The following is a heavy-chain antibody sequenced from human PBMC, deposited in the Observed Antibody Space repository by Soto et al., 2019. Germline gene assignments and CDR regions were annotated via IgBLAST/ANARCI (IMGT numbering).Heavy chain of an antibody. J-gene: IGHJ6*02. Sequence: ASVKVSCKASGYTFTSYGISWVRQAPGQGLEWMGVISAYNGNTNYAQKLQGRVTMTRDTSISTAYMELSRLRSDDTAVYYCARSRVYDSSGYYYGPFRYYYYGMDVWGQGTTVTVSS. CDR2: ISAYNGNT. CDR3: ARSRVYDSSGYYYGPFRYYYYGMDV. D-gene: IGHD3-22*01. CDR1: GYTFTSYG. V-gene: IGHV1-18*04.